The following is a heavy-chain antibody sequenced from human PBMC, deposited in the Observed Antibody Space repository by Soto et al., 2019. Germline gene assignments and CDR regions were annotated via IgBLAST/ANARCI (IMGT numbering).Heavy chain of an antibody. D-gene: IGHD3-3*01. Sequence: SETLSLTCTVSGGSISSYYWSWIRQPPGKGLEWIGYIYYSGSTNYNPSLKSRVTISVDTSKNQFSLKLSSVTAADTAVYYCARNDYDFWSGYYYYMDGWGKGTTVTVSS. CDR1: GGSISSYY. V-gene: IGHV4-59*01. CDR3: ARNDYDFWSGYYYYMDG. J-gene: IGHJ6*03. CDR2: IYYSGST.